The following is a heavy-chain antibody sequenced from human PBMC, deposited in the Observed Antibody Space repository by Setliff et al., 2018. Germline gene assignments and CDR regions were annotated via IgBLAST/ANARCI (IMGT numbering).Heavy chain of an antibody. J-gene: IGHJ4*02. CDR1: GFSFNGYA. CDR2: ISSTSSSI. CDR3: ARVRVFGGGYFDI. Sequence: GGSLRLSCAASGFSFNGYAMNWVRQAPGRGLEWVSYISSTSSSIYYADSVKGRFTIARDNAKNSLYLQMDSLRAEDTAVYYCARVRVFGGGYFDIWGQGTLVTVSS. V-gene: IGHV3-48*01. D-gene: IGHD3-16*01.